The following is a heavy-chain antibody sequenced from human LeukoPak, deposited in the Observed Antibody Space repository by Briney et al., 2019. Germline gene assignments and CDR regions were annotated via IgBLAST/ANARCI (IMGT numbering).Heavy chain of an antibody. D-gene: IGHD2-21*02. V-gene: IGHV1-2*02. J-gene: IGHJ1*01. Sequence: GASVKVSCKASGYTFTGYYMHWVRQAPGQGLEWMGWINPNSGGTNYAQKFQGRVTMTRDMSISTAYMELTRLRSDDTAMYYCARGGPTPRNVVVAAREYLQLWGQGSLVTVSS. CDR3: ARGGPTPRNVVVAAREYLQL. CDR2: INPNSGGT. CDR1: GYTFTGYY.